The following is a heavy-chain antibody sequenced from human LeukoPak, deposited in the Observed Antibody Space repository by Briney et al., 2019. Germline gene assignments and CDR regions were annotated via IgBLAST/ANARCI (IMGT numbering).Heavy chain of an antibody. CDR1: GYTFTGYA. CDR3: ARSSRGGYDLYYFDY. Sequence: ASVKVSCKASGYTFTGYAMHWVRQAPGQRLEWMGWINAGNGNTKYSQKFQGRVTITRDTSACTAYMELSSLRSEDTAVYYCARSSRGGYDLYYFDYWGQGTLVTVSS. J-gene: IGHJ4*02. D-gene: IGHD5-12*01. V-gene: IGHV1-3*01. CDR2: INAGNGNT.